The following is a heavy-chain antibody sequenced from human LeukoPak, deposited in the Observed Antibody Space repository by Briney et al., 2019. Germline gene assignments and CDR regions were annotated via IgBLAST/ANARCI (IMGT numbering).Heavy chain of an antibody. CDR2: IIPILGIA. D-gene: IGHD1-14*01. CDR3: ARAPDGAFDI. V-gene: IGHV1-69*04. J-gene: IGHJ3*02. CDR1: GGTSSSYA. Sequence: SVKVSCEASGGTSSSYAFSWVRQAPGQGLEWMGRIIPILGIANYAQKFQGRVTITADKSTSTAYMELSSLRSEDTAVYYCARAPDGAFDIWGQGTMVTVSS.